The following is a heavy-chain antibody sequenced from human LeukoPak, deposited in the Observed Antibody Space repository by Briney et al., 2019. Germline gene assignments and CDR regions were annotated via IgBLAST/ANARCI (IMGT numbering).Heavy chain of an antibody. CDR1: GGSISSGSYY. CDR2: IYTSGST. CDR3: ARESAGYSSGWTPGY. D-gene: IGHD6-19*01. V-gene: IGHV4-61*02. J-gene: IGHJ4*02. Sequence: SETLSLTCTVSGGSISSGSYYWSWIRQPAGKGLEWIGRIYTSGSTNYNPSLKSRVTISVDTSKNQFSLKLSSVTAADTAVYYCARESAGYSSGWTPGYWGQGTLVTVFS.